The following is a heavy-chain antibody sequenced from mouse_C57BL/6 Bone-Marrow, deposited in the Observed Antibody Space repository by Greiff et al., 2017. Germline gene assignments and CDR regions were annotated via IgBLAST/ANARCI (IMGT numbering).Heavy chain of an antibody. CDR1: GYTFTSYG. J-gene: IGHJ4*01. Sequence: QVQLQQSGAELARPGASVKLSCKASGYTFTSYGISWVKQRTGQGLEWIGEIYPRSGNTYYNEKFKGKATLTADKSSSTAYMELGSLTSEDSAVYFCAREGTYSNYEREMDYWGQGTSVTVSS. CDR2: IYPRSGNT. V-gene: IGHV1-81*01. D-gene: IGHD2-5*01. CDR3: AREGTYSNYEREMDY.